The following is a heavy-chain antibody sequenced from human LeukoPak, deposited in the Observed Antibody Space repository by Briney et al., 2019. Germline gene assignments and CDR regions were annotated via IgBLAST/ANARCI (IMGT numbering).Heavy chain of an antibody. J-gene: IGHJ4*02. V-gene: IGHV4-34*01. D-gene: IGHD3-9*01. Sequence: PSETLSLTCAVYGGSFSGYYWNWIRQPPGKGLEWIGEINHSGSTNYNPSLKSRVTISVDTSKNQFSLKLSSVTAADTAVYYCARPSILTGYYIWGQGTLVTVSS. CDR1: GGSFSGYY. CDR2: INHSGST. CDR3: ARPSILTGYYI.